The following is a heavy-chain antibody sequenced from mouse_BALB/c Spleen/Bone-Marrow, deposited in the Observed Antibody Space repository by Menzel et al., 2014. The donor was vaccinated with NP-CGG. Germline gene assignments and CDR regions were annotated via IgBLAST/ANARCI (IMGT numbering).Heavy chain of an antibody. CDR2: ISSGGSYT. D-gene: IGHD2-1*01. CDR3: AREEGNFLAY. CDR1: GFTFSSYA. V-gene: IGHV5-9-4*01. Sequence: EVKLMESGGGLVKPGGSLKLSCAASGFTFSSYAMSWVRQSPEKRLEWVAEISSGGSYTYYPDTVTGRFTIPRDNAKNTLYLEMSSLRSEDTAMYYCAREEGNFLAYWGQGTLVTVSA. J-gene: IGHJ3*01.